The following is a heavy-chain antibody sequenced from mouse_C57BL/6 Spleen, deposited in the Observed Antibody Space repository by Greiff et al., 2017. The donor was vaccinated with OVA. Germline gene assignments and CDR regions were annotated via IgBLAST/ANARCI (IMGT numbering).Heavy chain of an antibody. D-gene: IGHD1-1*01. CDR1: GFTFSDYG. Sequence: EVQRVESGGGLVKPGGSLKLSCAASGFTFSDYGMHWVRQAPEKGLEWVAYISSGCSTIYYADTVKGRFTISRDNAKNTLFLQLTSLRSEDTAMYYCAKDYYGSFDYWGQGTTLTVSS. J-gene: IGHJ2*01. V-gene: IGHV5-17*01. CDR3: AKDYYGSFDY. CDR2: ISSGCSTI.